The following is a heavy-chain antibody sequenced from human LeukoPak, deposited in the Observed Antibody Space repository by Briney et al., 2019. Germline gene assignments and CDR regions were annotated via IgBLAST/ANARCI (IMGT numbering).Heavy chain of an antibody. CDR3: ARGRGGYSGYPDY. CDR1: GFIFSDYH. V-gene: IGHV3-11*01. Sequence: GGSLRLSCAASGFIFSDYHISWVRQAPRKGLEWVSYISSSGSTIYYADSVKGRFTISRDNAKNSLYLQMNSLRAEDTAVYYCARGRGGYSGYPDYWGQGTLVTVSS. CDR2: ISSSGSTI. J-gene: IGHJ4*02. D-gene: IGHD5-12*01.